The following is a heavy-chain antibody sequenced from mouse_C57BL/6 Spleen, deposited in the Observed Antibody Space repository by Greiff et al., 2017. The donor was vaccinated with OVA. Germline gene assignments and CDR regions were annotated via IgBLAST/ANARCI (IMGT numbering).Heavy chain of an antibody. CDR3: ARSGIYYSNPLDY. CDR1: GYTFTSYW. Sequence: QVQLQQPGTELVKPGASVKLSCKASGYTFTSYWMHWVKQRPGQGLEWIGNINPSNGGTNYNEKLKSKATLTVDKSSSTAYMQLSSLTSEDSAVYYCARSGIYYSNPLDYWGQGTTLTVSS. V-gene: IGHV1-53*01. CDR2: INPSNGGT. D-gene: IGHD2-5*01. J-gene: IGHJ2*01.